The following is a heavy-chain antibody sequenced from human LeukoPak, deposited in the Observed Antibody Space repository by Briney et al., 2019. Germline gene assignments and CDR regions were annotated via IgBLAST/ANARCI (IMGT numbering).Heavy chain of an antibody. CDR1: GGSISSSSYY. CDR3: AGRGYSGYDFWYYYYYMDV. J-gene: IGHJ6*03. CDR2: IYYSGST. Sequence: SETLSLTCTVSGGSISSSSYYWGWIRQPPGKGLEWIGSIYYSGSTYYNPSLKSRVTISVDTSKNQFSLKLSSVTAADTAVYYCAGRGYSGYDFWYYYYYMDVWGKGTTVTVSS. D-gene: IGHD5-12*01. V-gene: IGHV4-39*07.